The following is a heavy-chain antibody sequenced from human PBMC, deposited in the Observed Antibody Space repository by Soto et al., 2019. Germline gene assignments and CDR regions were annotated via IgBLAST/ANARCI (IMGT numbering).Heavy chain of an antibody. CDR3: ARSTNDYGDRH. CDR1: GYTFTSYD. D-gene: IGHD4-17*01. Sequence: QVQLVQSGAEVKKPGASVKVSCKASGYTFTSYDINWVRQATGQGLEWMGWLNPNSGNTGYAQKFQGRVTMTRSTSISTAYMELSSLRSEATAVYYSARSTNDYGDRHWGQGTLVTVSS. J-gene: IGHJ4*02. CDR2: LNPNSGNT. V-gene: IGHV1-8*01.